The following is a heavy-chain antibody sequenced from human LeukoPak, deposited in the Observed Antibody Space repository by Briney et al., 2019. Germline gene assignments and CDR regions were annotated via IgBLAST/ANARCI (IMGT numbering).Heavy chain of an antibody. CDR1: GFTFTTYA. V-gene: IGHV3-23*01. D-gene: IGHD2-15*01. J-gene: IGHJ5*02. CDR2: ISPSGRTT. CDR3: ARDQNRVVVEPHWFDP. Sequence: GGSLRLSCAASGFTFTTYAMNWVRQAPGKGLEWVSAISPSGRTTDYVDSVKGRFTISRDNSKNTLYLQMNSLRAEDTAVYYCARDQNRVVVEPHWFDPWGQGTLVTVSS.